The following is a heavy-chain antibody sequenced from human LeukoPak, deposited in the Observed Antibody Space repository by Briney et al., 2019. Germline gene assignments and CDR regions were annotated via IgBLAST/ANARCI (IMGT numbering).Heavy chain of an antibody. Sequence: PGGSLRLSCAASGFTFSSYAMSWVRQAPGKGLEWVSAISGSGGSTYYADSVKGRFTISRDNSKNTLYLQMNSLRAEDTPVYYCAKKWDFWSGYSYYFDYWGQGTLVTVSS. CDR2: ISGSGGST. D-gene: IGHD3-3*01. V-gene: IGHV3-23*01. CDR1: GFTFSSYA. CDR3: AKKWDFWSGYSYYFDY. J-gene: IGHJ4*02.